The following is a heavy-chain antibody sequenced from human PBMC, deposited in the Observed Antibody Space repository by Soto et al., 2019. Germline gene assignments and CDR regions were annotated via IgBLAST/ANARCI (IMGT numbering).Heavy chain of an antibody. V-gene: IGHV1-18*01. J-gene: IGHJ4*02. CDR3: ARGGHIAVVTDSFDS. Sequence: ASVKVSCKASGYTFTNYGISWVRQAPGQGLEWMGWINVYNGNTKYAQKVQGRVTMTTDRSTSTAFMELTSLRSADTAVYCCARGGHIAVVTDSFDSWGQGTLVTVSS. D-gene: IGHD2-21*02. CDR1: GYTFTNYG. CDR2: INVYNGNT.